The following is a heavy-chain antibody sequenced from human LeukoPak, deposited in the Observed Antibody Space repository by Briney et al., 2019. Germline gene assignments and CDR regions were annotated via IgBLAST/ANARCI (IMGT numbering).Heavy chain of an antibody. D-gene: IGHD3-9*01. Sequence: GASVKVSCTASGYTFTGYYMHWVRQAPGQGLEWMGWINPNSGGTNYAQKFQGRVTMTRDTSISIAYMELSSLRSDDTAVYYCARGRDLRYFDWLLPLDYWGQGTLFTVSS. J-gene: IGHJ4*02. V-gene: IGHV1-2*02. CDR1: GYTFTGYY. CDR3: ARGRDLRYFDWLLPLDY. CDR2: INPNSGGT.